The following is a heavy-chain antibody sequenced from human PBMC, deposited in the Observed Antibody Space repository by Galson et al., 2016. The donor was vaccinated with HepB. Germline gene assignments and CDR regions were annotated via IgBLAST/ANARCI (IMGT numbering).Heavy chain of an antibody. CDR1: GFTFSSYG. J-gene: IGHJ6*02. CDR3: AKDRGWVPAVGGHHYYWGMDV. Sequence: SLRLSCAVSGFTFSSYGMHWVRQAPGKGLEWVAVIWYDESNKYYVDSVKGRFTISKDNSKNTLYLQMNSLRAEDTAVYYCAKDRGWVPAVGGHHYYWGMDVWGQGTTVTVSS. V-gene: IGHV3-33*06. CDR2: IWYDESNK. D-gene: IGHD2-2*01.